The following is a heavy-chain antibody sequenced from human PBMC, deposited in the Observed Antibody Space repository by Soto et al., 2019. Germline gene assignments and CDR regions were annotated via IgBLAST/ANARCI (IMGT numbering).Heavy chain of an antibody. D-gene: IGHD3-3*01. Sequence: SETLSLTCTVSGGSISSYYWSWIRQPPGKGLEWIGYIYYSGSTNYNPFLKSPVTISVVTSKNQFSLNLSSVTAADTAVYYFARTRMLSAGYDFLREVRFPHFFDSWGQGTLITVSS. V-gene: IGHV4-59*08. CDR3: ARTRMLSAGYDFLREVRFPHFFDS. CDR2: IYYSGST. J-gene: IGHJ4*02. CDR1: GGSISSYY.